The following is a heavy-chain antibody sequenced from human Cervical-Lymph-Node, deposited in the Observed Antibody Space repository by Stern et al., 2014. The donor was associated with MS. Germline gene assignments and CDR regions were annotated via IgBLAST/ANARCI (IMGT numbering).Heavy chain of an antibody. CDR1: GFTFSSYW. CDR3: ARKTTAKN. CDR2: INKDGSEK. Sequence: EVQLVESGGGLVQPGGSLRLSCAASGFTFSSYWMTWVRQAPGKGLEWVASINKDGSEKYYVDSLKGRFTISRDNAKNSLYLQMTSLRADDTAVYYCARKTTAKNWGQGTLVTVSS. J-gene: IGHJ4*02. D-gene: IGHD4-17*01. V-gene: IGHV3-7*01.